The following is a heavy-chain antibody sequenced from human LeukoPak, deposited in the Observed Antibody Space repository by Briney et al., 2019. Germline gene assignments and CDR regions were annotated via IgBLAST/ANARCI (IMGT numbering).Heavy chain of an antibody. CDR1: GGSISSGSYY. J-gene: IGHJ6*03. CDR2: IYYSGST. CDR3: ARQKSYYDSSSYYYYYYYMDV. D-gene: IGHD3-22*01. V-gene: IGHV4-39*01. Sequence: SETLSLTCTVSGGSISSGSYYWGWIRQPPGKGLEWIGSIYYSGSTYYNPSLKSRVTISVDTSKIQLSLRLSSVTAADTAVYYCARQKSYYDSSSYYYYYYYMDVWGKGTTVTVSS.